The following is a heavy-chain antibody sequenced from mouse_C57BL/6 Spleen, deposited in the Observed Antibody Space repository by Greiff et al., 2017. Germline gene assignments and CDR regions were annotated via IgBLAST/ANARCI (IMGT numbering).Heavy chain of an antibody. D-gene: IGHD2-2*01. CDR1: GFTFSSYT. CDR3: ARRIYDGYEVGWYFDV. Sequence: DVKLQESGGGLVKPGGSLKLSCAASGFTFSSYTMSWVRQTPEKRLEWVATISGGGGNTYYPDSVKGRFTISRDNAKNTLYLQMSSLRSEDTALYYCARRIYDGYEVGWYFDVWGTGTTVTVSS. V-gene: IGHV5-9*01. CDR2: ISGGGGNT. J-gene: IGHJ1*03.